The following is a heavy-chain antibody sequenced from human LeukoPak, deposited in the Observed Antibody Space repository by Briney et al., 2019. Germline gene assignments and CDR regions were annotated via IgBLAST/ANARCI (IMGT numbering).Heavy chain of an antibody. D-gene: IGHD4-17*01. J-gene: IGHJ4*02. Sequence: GGSLRLSCAASGFTFNNYAMTWVRQAPGKGLEWVSVVSGSGDNTNYADSVKGRFTISRDNSKNTLYLQMNSLRTEDTAFYYCTAGVHGDTRGLDQWGQGTLVTVSS. CDR1: GFTFNNYA. CDR2: VSGSGDNT. V-gene: IGHV3-23*01. CDR3: TAGVHGDTRGLDQ.